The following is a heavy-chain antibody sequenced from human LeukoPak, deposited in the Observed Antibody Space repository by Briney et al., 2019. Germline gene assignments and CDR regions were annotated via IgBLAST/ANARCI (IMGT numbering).Heavy chain of an antibody. J-gene: IGHJ6*02. CDR1: GYTFTSYD. V-gene: IGHV1-46*01. D-gene: IGHD1-26*01. Sequence: ASVKVSCKASGYTFTSYDINWVRQAPGQGLEWMGIINPSGGSTSYAQKFQGRVTMTRDTSTSTVYMELSSLRSEDTAVYYCARVGLGATLYYGMDVWGQGTTVTVSS. CDR2: INPSGGST. CDR3: ARVGLGATLYYGMDV.